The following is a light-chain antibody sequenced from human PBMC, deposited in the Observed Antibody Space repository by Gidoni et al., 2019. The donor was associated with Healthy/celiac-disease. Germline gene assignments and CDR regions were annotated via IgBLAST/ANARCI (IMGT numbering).Light chain of an antibody. J-gene: IGLJ2*01. CDR1: SSNIGHNY. CDR2: DNN. CDR3: GTWDSSLSAVV. V-gene: IGLV1-51*01. Sequence: QSVLTTPPSVSAAPGQKVSISCSGSSSNIGHNYVSWYQQPPGTAPKLLIYDNNKRPPGIPDRVSGSKSGTSTTLGNTGLQTGDEADYYCGTWDSSLSAVVFGGGTKLTVL.